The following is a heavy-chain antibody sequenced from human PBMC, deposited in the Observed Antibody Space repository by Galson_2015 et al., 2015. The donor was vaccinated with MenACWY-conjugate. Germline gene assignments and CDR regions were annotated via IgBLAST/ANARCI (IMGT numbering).Heavy chain of an antibody. J-gene: IGHJ6*02. V-gene: IGHV1-18*01. CDR3: ARDREGNSGSGSYYNYYAMDA. CDR2: FSAYNGNT. D-gene: IGHD3-10*01. Sequence: SVKVSCKASGYTFTSYGISWVRQAPGQGLEWMGWFSAYNGNTNYVEKFQGRVTMTTDTSTSTTYMEMRSLRSDDTAVYYCARDREGNSGSGSYYNYYAMDAWGQGTTVTVSS. CDR1: GYTFTSYG.